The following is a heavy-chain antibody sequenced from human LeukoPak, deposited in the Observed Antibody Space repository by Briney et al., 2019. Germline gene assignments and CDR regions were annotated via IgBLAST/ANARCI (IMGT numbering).Heavy chain of an antibody. CDR3: ARSFLGYCSSTSCSEGYYYGMDV. D-gene: IGHD2-2*01. J-gene: IGHJ6*02. CDR2: INPNSGDT. CDR1: GYTITGYY. Sequence: ASVKVSCKASGYTITGYYIHWVRQAPGQGLEWMGWINPNSGDTNYAQKFQGRVTMTRDTSINTAFMELSRLRSDDTAVYYCARSFLGYCSSTSCSEGYYYGMDVWGQGTTVTVSS. V-gene: IGHV1-2*02.